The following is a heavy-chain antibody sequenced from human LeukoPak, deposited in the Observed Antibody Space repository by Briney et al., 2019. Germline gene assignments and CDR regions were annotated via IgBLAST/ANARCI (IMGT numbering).Heavy chain of an antibody. D-gene: IGHD4-17*01. CDR3: ARSLDYGDYTDY. J-gene: IGHJ4*02. CDR2: IIPIFGTA. V-gene: IGHV1-69*13. CDR1: GGTFSSYA. Sequence: GASVKVSCKASGGTFSSYAISWVRQAPGQGLEWMGGIIPIFGTANYAQKFQGRVTITADESTSTAYMELSSLRSEDTAVYYCARSLDYGDYTDYWGQGTLVTVSS.